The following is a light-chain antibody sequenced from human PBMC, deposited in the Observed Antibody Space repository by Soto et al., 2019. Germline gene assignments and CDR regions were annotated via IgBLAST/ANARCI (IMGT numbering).Light chain of an antibody. J-gene: IGLJ2*01. CDR1: SSDVGGYNY. CDR3: SSYTSSSTTPV. Sequence: QSALTQPASVSGSPGQSITISCTGTSSDVGGYNYVSWYQQHPGKAPKLMIYDVSNRPSGVSNRFSGSKSGNTASLTISGLQAEDEADYYCSSYTSSSTTPVFGGGTKLTV. V-gene: IGLV2-14*01. CDR2: DVS.